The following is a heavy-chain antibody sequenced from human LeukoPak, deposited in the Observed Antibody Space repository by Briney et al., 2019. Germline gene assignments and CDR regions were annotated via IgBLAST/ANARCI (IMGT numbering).Heavy chain of an antibody. Sequence: GASVKVSCKASGYTFTGYYMHWVRQAPGQGLEWMGWINPNSGGTNYAQKFQGRVTMTRDTSISTACMELSRLRSDDTAVYYCARDRRTRGINWFDPWGQGTLVTASS. CDR2: INPNSGGT. CDR1: GYTFTGYY. V-gene: IGHV1-2*02. CDR3: ARDRRTRGINWFDP. D-gene: IGHD6-13*01. J-gene: IGHJ5*02.